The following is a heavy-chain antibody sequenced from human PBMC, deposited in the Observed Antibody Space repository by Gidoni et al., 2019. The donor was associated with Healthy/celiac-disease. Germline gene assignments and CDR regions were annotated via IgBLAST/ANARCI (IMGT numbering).Heavy chain of an antibody. CDR3: AKGPSVLGPDNPREHDY. D-gene: IGHD7-27*01. J-gene: IGHJ4*02. CDR2: ITGSGDST. V-gene: IGHV3-23*01. CDR1: GFTFLNFA. Sequence: CAPSGFTFLNFAMRWVRQAPGKGLAWVSGITGSGDSTYYAESVKGRFTIARDNSKSTLYMKRNSLRAEDTAVYYCAKGPSVLGPDNPREHDYWGQGTQVTVSS.